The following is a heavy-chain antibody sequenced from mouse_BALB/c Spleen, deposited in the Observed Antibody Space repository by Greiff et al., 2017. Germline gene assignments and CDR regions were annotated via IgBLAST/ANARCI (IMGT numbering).Heavy chain of an antibody. Sequence: EVQLQESGAELVKPGASVKLSCTASGFNIKDTYMHWVKQRPEQGLEWIGRIDPANGNTKYDPKFQGKATITADTSSNTAYLQLSSLTSEDTAVYYWARRGAGYDEAGYYAMDYWGQGTSVTVSS. V-gene: IGHV14-3*02. CDR1: GFNIKDTY. CDR2: IDPANGNT. D-gene: IGHD2-2*01. CDR3: ARRGAGYDEAGYYAMDY. J-gene: IGHJ4*01.